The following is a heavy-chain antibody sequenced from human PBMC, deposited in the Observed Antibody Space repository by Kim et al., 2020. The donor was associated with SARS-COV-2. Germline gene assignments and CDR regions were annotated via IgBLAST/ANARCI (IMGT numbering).Heavy chain of an antibody. CDR3: ATSIIVLMVYAKPLDY. D-gene: IGHD2-8*01. Sequence: KFQGRVTMTEDTSTDTAYMELSSLRSEDTAVYYCATSIIVLMVYAKPLDYWGQGTLVTVSS. J-gene: IGHJ4*02. V-gene: IGHV1-24*01.